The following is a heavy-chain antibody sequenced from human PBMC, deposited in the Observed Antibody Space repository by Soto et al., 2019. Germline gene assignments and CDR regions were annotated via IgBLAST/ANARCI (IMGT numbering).Heavy chain of an antibody. V-gene: IGHV1-24*01. J-gene: IGHJ5*02. CDR3: ATEYCRGGSCYSHWFDP. D-gene: IGHD2-15*01. CDR1: GYTLTELS. CDR2: FDPEDGET. Sequence: ASVKVSCKVSGYTLTELSMHWVRQAPGKGLEWMGGFDPEDGETIYAQKFQGRVTMTEDTSTDTAYMELSSLRSEDTAVYYCATEYCRGGSCYSHWFDPWGQGTLVTVSS.